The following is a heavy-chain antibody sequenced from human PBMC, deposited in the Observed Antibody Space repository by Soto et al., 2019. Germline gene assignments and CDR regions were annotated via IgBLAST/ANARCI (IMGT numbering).Heavy chain of an antibody. V-gene: IGHV1-18*01. CDR1: GYTFTSYG. Sequence: ASVKVSCKASGYTFTSYGISWARQAPGQGLEWMGWISAYNGNTNYAQKLQGRVTMTTDTSTSTAYMELRSLRSDDTAVYYCARDYDFWSGYDFDYWGQGTLVTVSS. D-gene: IGHD3-3*01. CDR3: ARDYDFWSGYDFDY. J-gene: IGHJ4*02. CDR2: ISAYNGNT.